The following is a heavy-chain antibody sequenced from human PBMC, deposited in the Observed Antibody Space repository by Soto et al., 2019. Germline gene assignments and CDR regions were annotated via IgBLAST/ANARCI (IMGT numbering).Heavy chain of an antibody. Sequence: PSETLSLTCTVSGGSISSGGYYWSWIRQHPGKGLEWIGYIYHSGSTNYNPSLKSRVTISVDTSKNQFSLKLSSVTAADTAVYYCARGLGARFLLRSKNWFDPWGQGTLVTVSS. CDR1: GGSISSGGYY. CDR3: ARGLGARFLLRSKNWFDP. CDR2: IYHSGST. V-gene: IGHV4-31*03. D-gene: IGHD3-22*01. J-gene: IGHJ5*02.